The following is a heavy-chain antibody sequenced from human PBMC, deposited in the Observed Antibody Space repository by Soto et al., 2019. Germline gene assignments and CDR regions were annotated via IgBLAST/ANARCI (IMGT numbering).Heavy chain of an antibody. D-gene: IGHD6-13*01. CDR2: ISSNGGST. Sequence: PGGCLRLAXSASGFTFSSYAMHWVRQAPGKGLEYVSAISSNGGSTYYADSVKGRFTISRDNSKNTLYLQMSSLRAEDTAVYYCVKTKPLVFDYWGQGTLVTVSS. V-gene: IGHV3-64D*06. CDR3: VKTKPLVFDY. CDR1: GFTFSSYA. J-gene: IGHJ4*02.